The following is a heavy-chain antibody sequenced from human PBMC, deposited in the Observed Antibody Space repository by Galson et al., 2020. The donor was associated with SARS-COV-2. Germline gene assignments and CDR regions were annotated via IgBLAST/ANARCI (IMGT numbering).Heavy chain of an antibody. J-gene: IGHJ4*02. D-gene: IGHD3-3*01. CDR3: ALLEGGDFWRGYCRADY. CDR2: IYWDDDK. Sequence: SGPTLVKPTQTLTLTCAFSGFSLSTYGVGVAWIRQPPGKALEWLALIYWDDDKRYSPFLKSRLTISKDTSINHVVLTMTNMDPLDAATYYWALLEGGDFWRGYCRADYGGRGMLVSVSS. V-gene: IGHV2-5*02. CDR1: GFSLSTYGVG.